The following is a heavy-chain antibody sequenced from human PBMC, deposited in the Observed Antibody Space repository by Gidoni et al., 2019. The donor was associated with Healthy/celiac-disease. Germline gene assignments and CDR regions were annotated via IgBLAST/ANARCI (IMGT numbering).Heavy chain of an antibody. V-gene: IGHV3-7*03. CDR1: SCSW. J-gene: IGHJ3*02. D-gene: IGHD6-13*01. Sequence: SCSWWSWVRQAPGKGLELVANIKQDGSEKYYVDSVKGRFTISRDNAKNSLYLQMNSLRAEDTAVYYCARGQNFIQQQLPNAFDIWGQGTMVTVSS. CDR3: ARGQNFIQQQLPNAFDI. CDR2: IKQDGSEK.